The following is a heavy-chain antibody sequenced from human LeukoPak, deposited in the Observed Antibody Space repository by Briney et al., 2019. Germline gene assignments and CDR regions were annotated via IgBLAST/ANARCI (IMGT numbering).Heavy chain of an antibody. CDR1: GFTFSSYS. J-gene: IGHJ4*02. CDR2: ISSSSSYI. V-gene: IGHV3-21*01. CDR3: ARGGAYCSSTSCYFDY. D-gene: IGHD2-2*01. Sequence: GGSLRLSCAASGFTFSSYSMNWVRQAPGKGLEWVSSISSSSSYIYYADSVKGRFTISRNNAKISLYLQMNSLRAEDTAVYYCARGGAYCSSTSCYFDYWGQGTLVTVSS.